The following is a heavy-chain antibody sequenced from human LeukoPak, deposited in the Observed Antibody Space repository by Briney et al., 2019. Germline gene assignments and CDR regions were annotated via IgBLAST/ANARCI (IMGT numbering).Heavy chain of an antibody. CDR2: IIPILGIA. CDR3: ATRAPRGGEHNWFDP. D-gene: IGHD3-16*01. V-gene: IGHV1-69*02. Sequence: GASVKVSCKASGGTFSSYTISWVRQAPGQGLEWMGRIIPILGIANYAQKFQGRVTITADKSTSTAYMELSSLRSEDTAVYYCATRAPRGGEHNWFDPWGQGTLVTVSS. J-gene: IGHJ5*02. CDR1: GGTFSSYT.